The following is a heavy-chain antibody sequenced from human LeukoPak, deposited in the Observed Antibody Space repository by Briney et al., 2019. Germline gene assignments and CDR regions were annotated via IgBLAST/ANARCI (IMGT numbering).Heavy chain of an antibody. V-gene: IGHV4-4*07. Sequence: SETLSLTCTVSVDSISTFYWSCIRQPAGKGLEWIGRIYTSGDTNQNPSLKSRVTMSVDTAKNQFSLHLSSVTAADTAVYYCTRDSRTARPWYFDLWGRGTLVTVSS. CDR1: VDSISTFY. D-gene: IGHD6-6*01. CDR3: TRDSRTARPWYFDL. J-gene: IGHJ2*01. CDR2: IYTSGDT.